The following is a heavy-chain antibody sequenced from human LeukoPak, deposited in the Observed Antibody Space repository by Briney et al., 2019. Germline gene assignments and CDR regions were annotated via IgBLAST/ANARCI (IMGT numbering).Heavy chain of an antibody. CDR1: GYTFTSNA. CDR3: ARIQGSLGGFDS. D-gene: IGHD1-26*01. Sequence: GASVKVSCKTSGYTFTSNAITWVRQAPGRGLEWIGWINPYNGARDSAQRFQDRVTMTTDTSTSTAYMELNSLRSDDTAVYYCARIQGSLGGFDSWGQGALVTVSS. V-gene: IGHV1-18*01. CDR2: INPYNGAR. J-gene: IGHJ4*02.